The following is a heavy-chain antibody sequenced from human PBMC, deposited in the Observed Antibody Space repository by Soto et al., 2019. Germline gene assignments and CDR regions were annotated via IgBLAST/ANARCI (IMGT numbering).Heavy chain of an antibody. Sequence: QVQLVQSGAEVKKPGASVKVSCKASGYTFTSYYMHWVRQAPGQGLEWMGIINPSGGSTSYAQKFQGRVTMTRDRATSTVYMELSSLRSEDTAVYYCARVTRGYSYAPWGQGTLVTVSS. V-gene: IGHV1-46*01. CDR1: GYTFTSYY. D-gene: IGHD5-18*01. J-gene: IGHJ5*02. CDR3: ARVTRGYSYAP. CDR2: INPSGGST.